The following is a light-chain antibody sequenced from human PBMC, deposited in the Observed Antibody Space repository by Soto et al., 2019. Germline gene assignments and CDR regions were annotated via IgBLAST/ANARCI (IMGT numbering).Light chain of an antibody. CDR2: KAS. V-gene: IGKV1-5*03. J-gene: IGKJ1*01. CDR3: QQYNSWT. CDR1: QSISSW. Sequence: DVQMSHSPSTLSASVGDRVTITCRASQSISSWLAWYQQKPGKAPKLLIYKASSLESGVPSRFSGSGSGTEFTLIISSLQPDDFATYYCQQYNSWTFGQGTKVDIK.